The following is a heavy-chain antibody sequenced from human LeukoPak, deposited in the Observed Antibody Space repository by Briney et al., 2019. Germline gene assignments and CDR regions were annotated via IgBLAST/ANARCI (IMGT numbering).Heavy chain of an antibody. CDR2: IIPIFGTA. Sequence: GSSVKVSCKASGGTFSSYAISWVRQAPGQGLEWMGGIIPIFGTANYAQKFQGRVTITADEFTSTAYMELSSLRSEDTAVYYCASEYCSGGSCYYFDYWGQGTLVTVSS. J-gene: IGHJ4*02. V-gene: IGHV1-69*01. D-gene: IGHD2-15*01. CDR1: GGTFSSYA. CDR3: ASEYCSGGSCYYFDY.